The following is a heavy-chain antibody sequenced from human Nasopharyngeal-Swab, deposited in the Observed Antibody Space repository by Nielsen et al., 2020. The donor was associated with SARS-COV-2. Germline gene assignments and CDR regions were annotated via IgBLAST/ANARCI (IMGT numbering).Heavy chain of an antibody. CDR2: IRQDESEK. J-gene: IGHJ4*02. D-gene: IGHD6-19*01. V-gene: IGHV3-7*01. Sequence: GESLKISCEASGFTFSTYWMSWVRQAPGKGLEWVANIRQDESEKYYVDSVKGRFTISRDNAKNPLFLQMNSLRVADTAVYYCARLLEVGGTPLDYWGQGTLVSVSS. CDR3: ARLLEVGGTPLDY. CDR1: GFTFSTYW.